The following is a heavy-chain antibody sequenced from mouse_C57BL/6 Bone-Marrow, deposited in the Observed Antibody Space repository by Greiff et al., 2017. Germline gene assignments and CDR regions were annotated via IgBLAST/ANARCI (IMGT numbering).Heavy chain of an antibody. V-gene: IGHV5-4*03. Sequence: EVMLVESGGGLVKPGGSLKLSCAASGFTFSSYAMSWVRQTPEKRLEWVATISDGGSYTYYPDNVKGRFTISRDNAKNNLYLQMSRLKSEDTAMYYCADYYGGAYWGQGTLVTVSA. D-gene: IGHD1-1*01. J-gene: IGHJ3*01. CDR1: GFTFSSYA. CDR2: ISDGGSYT. CDR3: ADYYGGAY.